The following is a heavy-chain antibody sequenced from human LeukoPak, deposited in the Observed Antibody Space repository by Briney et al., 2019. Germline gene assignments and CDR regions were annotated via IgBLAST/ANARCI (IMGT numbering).Heavy chain of an antibody. CDR2: IYYSGST. CDR3: ARQGGYIWFGEFYDAFDI. J-gene: IGHJ3*02. D-gene: IGHD3-10*01. Sequence: SETLSLTCTVPGGSISSYYWSWIRQPPGKGLEWIGYIYYSGSTNYNPSLKSRVTISVDTSKNQFSLKLSSVTAADTAVYYCARQGGYIWFGEFYDAFDIWGQGTMVTVSS. CDR1: GGSISSYY. V-gene: IGHV4-59*08.